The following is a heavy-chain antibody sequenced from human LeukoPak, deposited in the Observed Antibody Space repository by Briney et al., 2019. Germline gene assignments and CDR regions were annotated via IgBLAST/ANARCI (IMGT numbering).Heavy chain of an antibody. CDR3: VRGYSFGPYGMDV. CDR2: ISDSGGST. CDR1: GFPFSSYA. J-gene: IGHJ6*02. D-gene: IGHD2-15*01. V-gene: IGHV3-64D*09. Sequence: AGGSLRLSCSASGFPFSSYAMHWVGHAPGKGLEDVSAISDSGGSTYYADSVKGRFTISRDNSKNTLYLQMSSLRAEDTAVYFCVRGYSFGPYGMDVWGQGTTVTVSS.